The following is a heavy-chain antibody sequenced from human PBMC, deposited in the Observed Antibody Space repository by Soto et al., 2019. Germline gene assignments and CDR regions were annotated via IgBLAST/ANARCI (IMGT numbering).Heavy chain of an antibody. CDR3: ARTAAAGKYYSGIYV. D-gene: IGHD6-13*01. V-gene: IGHV5-51*01. Sequence: GESLKISGKGSGYSFTSYWIGWVRQIPGKGLESMGIIYPGDSDTRYSPSFQGQVTISADKSIITAYLQWSSLKASDTAMYYCARTAAAGKYYSGIYVWGPGATVPVSS. CDR2: IYPGDSDT. CDR1: GYSFTSYW. J-gene: IGHJ6*02.